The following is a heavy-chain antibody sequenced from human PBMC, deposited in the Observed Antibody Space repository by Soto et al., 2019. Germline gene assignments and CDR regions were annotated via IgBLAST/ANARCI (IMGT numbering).Heavy chain of an antibody. CDR2: INPNSGDT. J-gene: IGHJ3*02. CDR3: AREGGGIAAAGAGDDSFDI. D-gene: IGHD6-13*01. Sequence: ASVKVSCKASGYTLSDYYLQWVRQAPGQGLEWMGWINPNSGDTNYAQKFQGRVTLTRDTSINTAYMELTGLKLDDTAVYYCAREGGGIAAAGAGDDSFDIWGQGTMVTVSS. V-gene: IGHV1-2*02. CDR1: GYTLSDYY.